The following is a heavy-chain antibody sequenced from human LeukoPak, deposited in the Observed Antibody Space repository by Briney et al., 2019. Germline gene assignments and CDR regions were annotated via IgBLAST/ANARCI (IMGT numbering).Heavy chain of an antibody. J-gene: IGHJ3*02. Sequence: KPSETLSLTCTVSGGSISSYYWSWIRQPAGKGLEWIGRIFSSGSTNYNPSLKSRVTISVDTSKNQFSLKLSSVTAADTAVYYCARDKRPYYDSSGTLGAFDIWGQGTMVTVSS. CDR2: IFSSGST. CDR1: GGSISSYY. D-gene: IGHD3-22*01. CDR3: ARDKRPYYDSSGTLGAFDI. V-gene: IGHV4-4*07.